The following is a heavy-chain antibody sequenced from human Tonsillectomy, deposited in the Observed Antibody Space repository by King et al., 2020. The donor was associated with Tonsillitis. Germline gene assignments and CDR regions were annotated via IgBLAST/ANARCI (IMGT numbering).Heavy chain of an antibody. CDR2: INPNSGGT. CDR3: AREDENWFDP. Sequence: QLVQSGAEVKKPGASVKVSCKASGYTFTGYYVHWVRQAPGQGLEWLGWINPNSGGTNYAQKFKGWVTMTRDTSISTAYMELSRLRSDDSAMYYCAREDENWFDPWGQGTLVTVSS. V-gene: IGHV1-2*04. J-gene: IGHJ5*02. CDR1: GYTFTGYY.